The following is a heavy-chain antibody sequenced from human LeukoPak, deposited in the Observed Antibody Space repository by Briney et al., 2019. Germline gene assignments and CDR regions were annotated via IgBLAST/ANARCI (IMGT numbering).Heavy chain of an antibody. CDR2: IYPDDSDT. D-gene: IGHD5-24*01. Sequence: GESLKISCRGSGYSFTSYWIGWVRQMPGKGLEWMGIIYPDDSDTKYSPSFQGQVTISADKSISTAYLQWSSLKASDTAIYYCARHLSPQRWLQFHFDYWGQGSLVTVSS. J-gene: IGHJ4*02. V-gene: IGHV5-51*01. CDR3: ARHLSPQRWLQFHFDY. CDR1: GYSFTSYW.